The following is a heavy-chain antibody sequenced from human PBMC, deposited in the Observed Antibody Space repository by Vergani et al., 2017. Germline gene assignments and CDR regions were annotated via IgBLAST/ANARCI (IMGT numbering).Heavy chain of an antibody. CDR1: GFTFSSYA. J-gene: IGHJ6*03. CDR2: ISYDGSNK. D-gene: IGHD3-22*01. Sequence: VHLAESGGGFFQPGGSLRLSCSASGFTFSSYAMHWVRQAPGKGLEWVAVISYDGSNKYYADSVKGRFTISRDNSKNTLYLQMNSLRAEDTAVYYCARDPMYYYDSSGYYSPYYYYYMDVWGKGTTVTVSS. V-gene: IGHV3-30-3*01. CDR3: ARDPMYYYDSSGYYSPYYYYYMDV.